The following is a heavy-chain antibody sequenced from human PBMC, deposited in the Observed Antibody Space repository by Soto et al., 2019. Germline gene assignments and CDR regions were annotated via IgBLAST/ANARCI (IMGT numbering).Heavy chain of an antibody. D-gene: IGHD3-10*01. Sequence: ESLKISCKGSGYSFTSYCIGWVRQMPGKGLEWMGIIYPGDSDTRYSPSFQGQVTISADKSISTAYLQWSSLRASDTAMYYCARRPELEAFDIWGQGTMVTVSS. J-gene: IGHJ3*02. CDR1: GYSFTSYC. CDR3: ARRPELEAFDI. V-gene: IGHV5-51*01. CDR2: IYPGDSDT.